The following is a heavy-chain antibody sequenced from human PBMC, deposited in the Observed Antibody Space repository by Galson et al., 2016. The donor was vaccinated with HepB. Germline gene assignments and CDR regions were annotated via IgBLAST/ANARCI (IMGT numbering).Heavy chain of an antibody. Sequence: SLRLSCAASGFAFSDYYMSWIRQAPGKGLEWISYIAGSSSTIYHSDSVKGRFTVSRDNAKNSLYLQMDSLRAEDTAVYYCAREEGGSSWYRHWGQGTLVTVSS. CDR1: GFAFSDYY. J-gene: IGHJ4*02. CDR3: AREEGGSSWYRH. V-gene: IGHV3-11*04. D-gene: IGHD6-13*01. CDR2: IAGSSSTI.